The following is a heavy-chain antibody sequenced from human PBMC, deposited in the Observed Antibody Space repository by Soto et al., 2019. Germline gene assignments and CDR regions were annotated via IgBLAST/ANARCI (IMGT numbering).Heavy chain of an antibody. D-gene: IGHD3-10*01. V-gene: IGHV1-18*01. Sequence: ASVKVSCKASGYTFTSYGISWVRQAPGQGLEWMGWISAYNGNTNYAQKLQGRVTMTTDTSTSTAYMELRSLRSDDTAVYYCARDPITYGSGRYGDAFDIWGQGTIVTVSS. J-gene: IGHJ3*02. CDR2: ISAYNGNT. CDR3: ARDPITYGSGRYGDAFDI. CDR1: GYTFTSYG.